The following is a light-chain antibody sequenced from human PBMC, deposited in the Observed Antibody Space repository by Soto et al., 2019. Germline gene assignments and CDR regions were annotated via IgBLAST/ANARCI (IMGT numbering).Light chain of an antibody. J-gene: IGKJ1*01. Sequence: DIQLTQSPSTLSAFVGDRVTITCRASQNFSSSLAWYQQKPGKAPKVLIYDASSLESGVPSRFSGSGSGTEFTLTISSLQPDDLATYYCQQYKSYSWPFGQGTKVDIX. V-gene: IGKV1-5*01. CDR1: QNFSSS. CDR2: DAS. CDR3: QQYKSYSWP.